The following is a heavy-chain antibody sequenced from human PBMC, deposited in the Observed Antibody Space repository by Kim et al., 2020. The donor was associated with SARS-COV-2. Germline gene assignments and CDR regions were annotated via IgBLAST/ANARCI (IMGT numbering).Heavy chain of an antibody. CDR3: ARDWNYYDSSGYYYFDY. CDR2: IIPILGIA. CDR1: GGTFSSYA. Sequence: SVKVSCKASGGTFSSYAISWVRQAPGQGLEWMGRIIPILGIANYAQKFQGRVTITADKSTSTAYMELSSLRSEDTAVYYCARDWNYYDSSGYYYFDYWGQGTLVTVSS. V-gene: IGHV1-69*04. J-gene: IGHJ4*02. D-gene: IGHD3-22*01.